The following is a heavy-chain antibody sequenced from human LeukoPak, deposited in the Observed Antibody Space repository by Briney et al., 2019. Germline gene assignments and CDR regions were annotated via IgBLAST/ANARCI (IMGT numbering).Heavy chain of an antibody. CDR2: IYYSGST. Sequence: PSETLSLTCTVSGGSISSSSYYWGWIRRTPGKGLEWIGSIYYSGSTFYSPSLKSRVTISVDTSKNQFSLKLSSVTAADTAVYYCARADSSGYYKHAFDIWGQGTMVTVSS. J-gene: IGHJ3*02. D-gene: IGHD3-22*01. CDR1: GGSISSSSYY. V-gene: IGHV4-39*07. CDR3: ARADSSGYYKHAFDI.